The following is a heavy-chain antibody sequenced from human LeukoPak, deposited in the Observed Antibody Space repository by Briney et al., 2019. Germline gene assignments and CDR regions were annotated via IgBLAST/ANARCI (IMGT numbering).Heavy chain of an antibody. CDR1: GGSIRNYY. Sequence: SETLSLTCTVSGGSIRNYYWSWIREPAGKGRECIGRSYTSGSTNYNPSLESRVTMSVDTSKKQFSLILSSVTAADTAVYYCARDRCNSTNCSARVAFDIWGQGTMVTVSS. CDR3: ARDRCNSTNCSARVAFDI. V-gene: IGHV4-4*07. D-gene: IGHD2-2*01. CDR2: SYTSGST. J-gene: IGHJ3*02.